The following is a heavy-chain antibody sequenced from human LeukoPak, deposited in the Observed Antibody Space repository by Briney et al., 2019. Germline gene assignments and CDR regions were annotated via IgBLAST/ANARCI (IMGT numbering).Heavy chain of an antibody. CDR2: IYYNGSI. CDR1: GGSISDYY. D-gene: IGHD2-8*01. V-gene: IGHV4-59*12. J-gene: IGHJ4*02. Sequence: PSETLSLTCTVSGGSISDYYWSWIRQPPGKGLEWIGYIYYNGSINYNPSLKSRVTISVDTSKKQFSLKLTSVTAADTAVYYCSRLTNGNPGDYWGQGTLVTVSS. CDR3: SRLTNGNPGDY.